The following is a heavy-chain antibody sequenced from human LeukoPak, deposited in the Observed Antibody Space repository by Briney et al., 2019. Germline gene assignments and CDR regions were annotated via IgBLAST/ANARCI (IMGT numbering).Heavy chain of an antibody. CDR1: GFTFRSYV. J-gene: IGHJ4*02. Sequence: PGGSLRLSCAASGFTFRSYVGTWVRQAPREGLEWVSAISGSGGSTYYADSVKGRFTISRDNSKNTLYLQMNSLRAEDTAVYYCANEGGTMLRGDLDYWGQGTLVTVSS. D-gene: IGHD3-10*01. V-gene: IGHV3-23*01. CDR3: ANEGGTMLRGDLDY. CDR2: ISGSGGST.